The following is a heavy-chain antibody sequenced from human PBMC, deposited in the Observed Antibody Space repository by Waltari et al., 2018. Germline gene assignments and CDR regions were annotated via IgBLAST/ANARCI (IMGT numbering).Heavy chain of an antibody. Sequence: EVQLVESGGGLVQPGGSLRLSCVVSGINFSNYWMNWVRQAPGKGLEWEANIKPDGSEKYYVDSVKGRLTISRDNAKNSLFLQMNSLSVDDTGVYYCAINQYWGQGTLVTVSS. J-gene: IGHJ4*02. CDR2: IKPDGSEK. V-gene: IGHV3-7*01. CDR3: AINQY. CDR1: GINFSNYW.